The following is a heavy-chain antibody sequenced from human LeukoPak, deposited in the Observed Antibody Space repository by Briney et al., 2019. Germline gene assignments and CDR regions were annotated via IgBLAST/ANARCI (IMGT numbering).Heavy chain of an antibody. CDR1: GGSVSDYY. V-gene: IGHV4-59*08. CDR2: TYHTGST. J-gene: IGHJ4*01. CDR3: ARAGGSGTYFSEYYFDH. Sequence: SETLSLTCTISGGSVSDYYWSWIRQSPGKGLEWIGYTYHTGSTSYSPSLKSRVTISADTSQNQFSLKLSSVTAADTAIYYCARAGGSGTYFSEYYFDHWGHGTLVTVSS. D-gene: IGHD3-10*01.